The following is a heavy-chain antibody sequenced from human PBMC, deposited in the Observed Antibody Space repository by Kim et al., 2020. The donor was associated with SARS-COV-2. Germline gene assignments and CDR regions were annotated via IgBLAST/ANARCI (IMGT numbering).Heavy chain of an antibody. CDR1: GGSISSYY. Sequence: SETLSLTCTVSGGSISSYYWSWIRQPPGKGLEWIGYIYYSGSTNYNPSLKSRVTISVDTSKNQFSLKLSSVTAADTAVYYCARGVRYFDWLLEDYYGMDV. J-gene: IGHJ6*01. V-gene: IGHV4-59*01. CDR2: IYYSGST. D-gene: IGHD3-9*01. CDR3: ARGVRYFDWLLEDYYGMDV.